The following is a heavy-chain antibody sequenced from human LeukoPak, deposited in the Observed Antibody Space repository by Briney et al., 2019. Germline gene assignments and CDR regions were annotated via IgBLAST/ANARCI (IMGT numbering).Heavy chain of an antibody. J-gene: IGHJ4*02. Sequence: AGSLRLTCAASGYTFSSYDMSWFRQAPAKGLEWVSVNSDRSGSTYYAHSVKGRFTISIDKSKNTLSLQMNPLRAEDTAVYYCVKVLDPWTHALLFDYWGQGNRVTVFS. CDR2: NSDRSGST. D-gene: IGHD2-8*02. CDR3: VKVLDPWTHALLFDY. V-gene: IGHV3-23*01. CDR1: GYTFSSYD.